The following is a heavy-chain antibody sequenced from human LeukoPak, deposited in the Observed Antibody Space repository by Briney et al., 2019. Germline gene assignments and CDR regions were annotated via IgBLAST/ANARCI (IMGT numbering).Heavy chain of an antibody. CDR1: GGTFSSYA. CDR2: IIPILCIA. J-gene: IGHJ4*02. V-gene: IGHV1-69*04. Sequence: SVKVSCTASGGTFSSYAISWVRQAPGQGLEWMGRIIPILCIANYAQKFQGRVTITADKSTSTAYMELSSLRSEDTAVYYCARESRTVVPAATIGFGLGDYWGQGTLVTVSS. D-gene: IGHD2-2*01. CDR3: ARESRTVVPAATIGFGLGDY.